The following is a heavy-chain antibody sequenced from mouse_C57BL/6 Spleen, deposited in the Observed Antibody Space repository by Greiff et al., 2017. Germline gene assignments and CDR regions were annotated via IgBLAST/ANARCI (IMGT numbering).Heavy chain of an antibody. D-gene: IGHD2-3*01. V-gene: IGHV1-5*01. J-gene: IGHJ2*01. CDR2: IYPGNSDT. Sequence: VQLQQSGTVLARPGASVKMSCKTSGYTFTSYWMHWVKQRPGQGLEWIGAIYPGNSDTSYNQKFKGKAKLTAVTSASTAYMELSSLTNEDSAVYYCTREAIYDGYYFDYWGQGTTLTVSS. CDR3: TREAIYDGYYFDY. CDR1: GYTFTSYW.